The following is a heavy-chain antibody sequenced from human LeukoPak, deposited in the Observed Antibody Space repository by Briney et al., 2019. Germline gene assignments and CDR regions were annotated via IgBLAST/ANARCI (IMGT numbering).Heavy chain of an antibody. D-gene: IGHD3-22*01. V-gene: IGHV4-59*01. Sequence: PSETLSLTCTVSGGSISSYYWSWIRQPPGKGLEWIGYIYYSGSTNYNPSLKSRVTISVDTSKNQFSLKLSSVTAADTAVYYCAREKVRGYYYYGMDVWGQGTTVTVSS. J-gene: IGHJ6*02. CDR2: IYYSGST. CDR3: AREKVRGYYYYGMDV. CDR1: GGSISSYY.